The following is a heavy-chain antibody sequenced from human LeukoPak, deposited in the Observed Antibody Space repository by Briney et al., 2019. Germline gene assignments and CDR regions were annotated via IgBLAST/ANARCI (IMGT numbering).Heavy chain of an antibody. CDR2: IYESGST. V-gene: IGHV4-38-2*02. D-gene: IGHD3-3*01. CDR3: ARGKSRWSHIDY. J-gene: IGHJ4*02. CDR1: GYSLSSGYY. Sequence: SETLSLTCTVSGYSLSSGYYWGWIRPPPGKGLEWIGSIYESGSTYYNPSLKSGVTISVDTSKNQFSLRMNSVTAANTAVYYCARGKSRWSHIDYWGQGTLVTVSS.